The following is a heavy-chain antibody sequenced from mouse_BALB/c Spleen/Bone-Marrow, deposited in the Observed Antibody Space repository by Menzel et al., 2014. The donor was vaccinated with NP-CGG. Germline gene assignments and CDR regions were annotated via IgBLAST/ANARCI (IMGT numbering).Heavy chain of an antibody. Sequence: VQLQQSGAEVVKPGASVRLSCKTSGYTFTNYWMHWVKQRPGQDLEWIGDINPSNGRATYSEKFKSKATLTVDTSSSTAYMQLSSLTSEDSAVYYCARYYNYYFDVWGAGTTVTVSS. J-gene: IGHJ1*01. CDR2: INPSNGRA. CDR3: ARYYNYYFDV. D-gene: IGHD1-1*01. V-gene: IGHV1S81*02. CDR1: GYTFTNYW.